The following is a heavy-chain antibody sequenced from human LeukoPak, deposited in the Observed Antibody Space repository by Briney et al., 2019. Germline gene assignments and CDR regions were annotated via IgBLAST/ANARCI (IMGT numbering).Heavy chain of an antibody. J-gene: IGHJ4*02. CDR1: GGSISSSDYY. V-gene: IGHV4-39*07. CDR3: ARGPSPNSWADY. CDR2: IYYSGST. D-gene: IGHD6-13*01. Sequence: SETLSLTCTVSGGSISSSDYYWGWIRQPPGKGLEWIGSIYYSGSTYYNPSLKSRVTMSVDTSKNQFSLKLTSVTAADTAVYYCARGPSPNSWADYWGQGTLVTVSS.